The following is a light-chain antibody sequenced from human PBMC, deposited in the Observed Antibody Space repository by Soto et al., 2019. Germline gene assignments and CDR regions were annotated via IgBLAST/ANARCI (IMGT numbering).Light chain of an antibody. Sequence: DIVMTQSPDSLAVSLGERATINCKSSQSLLYTSNNKNYLAWYQQIPGQPPKLLIYWASTRESGVPDRFSGSGSGTDFTLTVSSLEPEDSAVYYCQQRHMWPITFGQGTRLEIK. CDR1: QSLLYTSNNKNY. J-gene: IGKJ5*01. CDR2: WAS. CDR3: QQRHMWPIT. V-gene: IGKV4-1*01.